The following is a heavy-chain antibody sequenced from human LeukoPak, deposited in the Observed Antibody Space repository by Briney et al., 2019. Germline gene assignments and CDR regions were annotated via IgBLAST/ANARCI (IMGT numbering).Heavy chain of an antibody. CDR1: GFTFSSYS. Sequence: GGSLRPSCAASGFTFSSYSMNWVRQAPGKGLEWVSYISSSSSTIYYADSVKGRFTISRDNAKNSLYLQMNSLRAEDTAVYYCAKTRYVDWLLLDYWGQGTLVTVSS. J-gene: IGHJ4*02. D-gene: IGHD3/OR15-3a*01. CDR2: ISSSSSTI. V-gene: IGHV3-48*04. CDR3: AKTRYVDWLLLDY.